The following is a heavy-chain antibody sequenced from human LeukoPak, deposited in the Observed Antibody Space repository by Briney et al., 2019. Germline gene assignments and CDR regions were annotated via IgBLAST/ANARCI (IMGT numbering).Heavy chain of an antibody. V-gene: IGHV4-59*01. CDR2: IYSSGST. D-gene: IGHD3-22*01. CDR1: GGSINSYY. J-gene: IGHJ4*02. CDR3: ARGRANYDSTGYYY. Sequence: ASETLSLTCSVSGGSINSYYWTWIRQPPGKGLEWIGYIYSSGSTKYNPSLKSRVTITIDTSKNQFSLKLSSVTAADTAVYYCARGRANYDSTGYYYWGQGILVTVSS.